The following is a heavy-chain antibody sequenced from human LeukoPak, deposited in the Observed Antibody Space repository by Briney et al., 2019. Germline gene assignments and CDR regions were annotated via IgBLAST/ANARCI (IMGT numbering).Heavy chain of an antibody. V-gene: IGHV3-30*18. CDR3: AKSRHPYNWNDGAFFDY. CDR1: GFTFSSYG. Sequence: GGSLRLSCAASGFTFSSYGMHWVRQAPGKGLEWVAVISYDGSNKYYADSVKGRFTISRDNSKNTLYLQMNSLRAEDTAMYYCAKSRHPYNWNDGAFFDYWGQGTLVTVSS. J-gene: IGHJ4*02. D-gene: IGHD1-20*01. CDR2: ISYDGSNK.